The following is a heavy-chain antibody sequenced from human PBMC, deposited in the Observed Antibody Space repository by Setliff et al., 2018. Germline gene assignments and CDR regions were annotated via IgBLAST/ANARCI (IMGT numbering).Heavy chain of an antibody. CDR3: ARSPAVLGIVYLDP. CDR2: IIPMFGTP. D-gene: IGHD2-15*01. V-gene: IGHV1-69*05. J-gene: IGHJ5*02. Sequence: ASVKVSFKASGDSFNNYAISWVRQAPGQGLEWMGGIIPMFGTPAYAQKFQDRVTITTDESTSTAYMELDSLRSEDTAVYYCARSPAVLGIVYLDPWGQGTLVTVSS. CDR1: GDSFNNYA.